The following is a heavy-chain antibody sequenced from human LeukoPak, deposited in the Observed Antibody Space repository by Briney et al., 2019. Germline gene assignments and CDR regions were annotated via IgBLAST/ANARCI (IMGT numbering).Heavy chain of an antibody. Sequence: SETLSLTCTVSGGSLSSSSYYWGWVRQPPGKGLEWIGSIYYSRSTYYNPSLKSRVTISVDTSKNQFSLKLSSVTAADTAVYYCARVPTVTFFDYWGEGTLVTVSS. J-gene: IGHJ4*02. D-gene: IGHD4-17*01. CDR3: ARVPTVTFFDY. V-gene: IGHV4-39*01. CDR1: GGSLSSSSYY. CDR2: IYYSRST.